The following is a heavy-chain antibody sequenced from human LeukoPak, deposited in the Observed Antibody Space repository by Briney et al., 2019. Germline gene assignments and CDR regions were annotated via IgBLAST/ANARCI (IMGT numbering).Heavy chain of an antibody. CDR3: ARHACISSTSCYTDY. Sequence: SEALSLTCTVSGGSISSGASDWGWIRQHPKRGLEWVGYINHSGSTYYNPSLGSRVTMSVDTSKNQFSLKLSSVTAADTAVYYCARHACISSTSCYTDYWGQGTLVTVSS. CDR2: INHSGST. CDR1: GGSISSGASD. D-gene: IGHD2-2*02. V-gene: IGHV4-30-4*01. J-gene: IGHJ4*02.